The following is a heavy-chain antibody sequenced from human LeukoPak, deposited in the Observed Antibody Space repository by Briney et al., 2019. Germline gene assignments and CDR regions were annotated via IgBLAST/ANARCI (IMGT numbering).Heavy chain of an antibody. D-gene: IGHD2-2*02. CDR3: ARATCSSTSCSTTKQNWFDP. CDR2: IYYSGST. CDR1: GGSISSYY. J-gene: IGHJ5*02. V-gene: IGHV4-59*01. Sequence: KPSETLSLTCTVSGGSISSYYWSWIRQPPGKGLEWIGYIYYSGSTNYNPSLKSRVTISVDTSKNQFSLKLSSVTAADTAVYYCARATCSSTSCSTTKQNWFDPWGQGTLVTVSS.